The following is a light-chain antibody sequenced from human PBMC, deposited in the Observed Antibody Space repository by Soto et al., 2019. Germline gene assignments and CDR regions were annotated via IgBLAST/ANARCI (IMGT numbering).Light chain of an antibody. CDR1: QSVSSDY. CDR2: GAS. Sequence: EIVLTQSPDTLSLSPGERATLSCRASQSVSSDYLVWYQQKPGQAPRLLIYGASRRATGIPDRFSGSGSGTDFILTISSLQSEDFAVYYCQQYNNWPGTFGQGTKVDIK. J-gene: IGKJ1*01. V-gene: IGKV3-20*01. CDR3: QQYNNWPGT.